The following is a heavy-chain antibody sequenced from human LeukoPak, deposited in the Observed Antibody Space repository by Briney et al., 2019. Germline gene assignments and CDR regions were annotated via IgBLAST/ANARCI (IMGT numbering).Heavy chain of an antibody. J-gene: IGHJ4*02. Sequence: GGSLRLSCAASGFTFSSYAMSWVRQAPGKGLEWVSAISGSGGSTYYADSVKGRFTISRDNSKNTLYLQMSSLRAEDTAVYYCANFELPLSPGDYWGQGTLVTVSS. CDR1: GFTFSSYA. V-gene: IGHV3-23*01. CDR3: ANFELPLSPGDY. CDR2: ISGSGGST. D-gene: IGHD4-23*01.